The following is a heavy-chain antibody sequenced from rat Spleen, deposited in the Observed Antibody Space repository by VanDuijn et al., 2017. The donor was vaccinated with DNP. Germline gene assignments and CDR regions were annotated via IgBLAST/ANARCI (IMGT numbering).Heavy chain of an antibody. CDR1: GYSITSSYR. Sequence: EVQLQESGPGLVKPSQSLSLTCSVTGYSITSSYRWNWIRKFPGNKLEWMGYINSAGSTNYNPSLKSRISITRDTSKNQFFLQVNSVTTEDTATYYWARLSAISTHAMDAWGQGTSVTVSS. CDR2: INSAGST. V-gene: IGHV3-3*01. D-gene: IGHD1-2*01. CDR3: ARLSAISTHAMDA. J-gene: IGHJ4*01.